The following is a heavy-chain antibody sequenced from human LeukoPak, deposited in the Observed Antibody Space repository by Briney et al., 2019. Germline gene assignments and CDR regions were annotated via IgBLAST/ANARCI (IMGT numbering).Heavy chain of an antibody. CDR3: ARPHTGGPYYYYGMDV. D-gene: IGHD1-14*01. CDR1: GYSFTSYW. Sequence: GESLQISCKGSGYSFTSYWIGWVRQLPGKGLEWMGIIYPGDSDTRYSPSFQGQVTISADKSISTAHLQWSSLKASDTAMYYCARPHTGGPYYYYGMDVWGQGTTVTVSS. CDR2: IYPGDSDT. V-gene: IGHV5-51*01. J-gene: IGHJ6*02.